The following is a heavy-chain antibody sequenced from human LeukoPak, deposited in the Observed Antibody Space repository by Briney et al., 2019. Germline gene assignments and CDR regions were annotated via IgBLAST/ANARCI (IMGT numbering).Heavy chain of an antibody. J-gene: IGHJ3*01. Sequence: SETLSLTCAVYGGSFSGYYWSWIRQPPGKGLEWMGYIYNRGSTYYNPSLKSRVTISLDTSRNQFSLRLSSVTAADTAMYYCARDCSGGSCYDALDAWGQGTMVTVSS. CDR2: IYNRGST. CDR1: GGSFSGYY. D-gene: IGHD2-15*01. CDR3: ARDCSGGSCYDALDA. V-gene: IGHV4-34*09.